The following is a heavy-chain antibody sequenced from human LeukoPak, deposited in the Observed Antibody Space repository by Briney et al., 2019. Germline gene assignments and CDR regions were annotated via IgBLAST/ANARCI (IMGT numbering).Heavy chain of an antibody. Sequence: GGSLRLSCAASGFTLSSYAMSWVRQAPGKGLEWVSAISDTGNTYHADSVKGRFTISRDSSKNTLFLQMNRLRPEDAAVYYCTRSGRGGAFDIWGQGTMVTVS. CDR3: TRSGRGGAFDI. D-gene: IGHD1-26*01. CDR1: GFTLSSYA. V-gene: IGHV3-23*01. CDR2: ISDTGNT. J-gene: IGHJ3*02.